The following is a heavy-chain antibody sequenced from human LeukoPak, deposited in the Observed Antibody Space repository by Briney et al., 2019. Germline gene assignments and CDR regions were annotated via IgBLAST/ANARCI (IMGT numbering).Heavy chain of an antibody. D-gene: IGHD7-27*01. CDR2: IYSGDSHT. CDR1: GYSFTYW. CDR3: AIRGTGDLLGAFDI. Sequence: GESLKISCKGSGYSFTYWIGWVRQMPGKGLEWMGIIYSGDSHTKYSPSFQGRVTISADKSISTAYLQWSSLEASDTAMYYCAIRGTGDLLGAFDIWGQGTMLTVSS. J-gene: IGHJ3*02. V-gene: IGHV5-51*01.